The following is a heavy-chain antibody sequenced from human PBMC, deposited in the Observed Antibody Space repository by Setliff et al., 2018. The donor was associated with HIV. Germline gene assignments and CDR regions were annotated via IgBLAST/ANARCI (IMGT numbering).Heavy chain of an antibody. J-gene: IGHJ4*02. D-gene: IGHD4-17*01. CDR3: VRDDYGYNGKGFDY. CDR2: ITYSGSA. CDR1: GGSMSSYY. Sequence: SETLSLTCTVSGGSMSSYYWNWIRQPPGKGLEWIGYITYSGSAYYNPSLKSRVTISIDTSNNQISLRLSSVTAADTAMYYCVRDDYGYNGKGFDYWGPGTLVTVSS. V-gene: IGHV4-30-4*08.